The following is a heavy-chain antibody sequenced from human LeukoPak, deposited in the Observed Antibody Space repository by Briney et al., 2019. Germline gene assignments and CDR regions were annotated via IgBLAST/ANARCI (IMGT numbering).Heavy chain of an antibody. J-gene: IGHJ4*02. Sequence: GGSLRLSCAASGFTFSSYAMSWVRQAPGKGLEWVPAISGSGGSTYYADSVKGRFTISRDNSKNTLYLQMNSLRAEDTAVYYCAKGGQLWLSQTDYWGQGTLVTVSS. D-gene: IGHD5-18*01. CDR3: AKGGQLWLSQTDY. V-gene: IGHV3-23*01. CDR2: ISGSGGST. CDR1: GFTFSSYA.